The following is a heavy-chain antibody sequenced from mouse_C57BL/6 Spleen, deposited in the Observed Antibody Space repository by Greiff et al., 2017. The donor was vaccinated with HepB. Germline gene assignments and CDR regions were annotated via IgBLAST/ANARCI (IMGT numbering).Heavy chain of an antibody. CDR3: ARIYGNYGYFDV. CDR1: GYSITSDY. V-gene: IGHV3-8*01. J-gene: IGHJ1*03. CDR2: ISYSGST. Sequence: EVKLVESGPGLAKPSQTLSLTCSVTGYSITSDYWNWIRKFPGNKLEYMGYISYSGSTYYNPSPKSRISITRDTSKNQYYLQLNSVNTEDTATYYCARIYGNYGYFDVWGTGTTVTVSS. D-gene: IGHD2-1*01.